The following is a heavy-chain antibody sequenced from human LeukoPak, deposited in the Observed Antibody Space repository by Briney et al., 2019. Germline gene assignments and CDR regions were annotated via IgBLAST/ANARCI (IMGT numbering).Heavy chain of an antibody. J-gene: IGHJ4*02. CDR2: IRSSGSTT. CDR3: AIDRTGDSSGYFHFGY. CDR1: GFTFSSYA. D-gene: IGHD3-22*01. Sequence: GGSLRLSCAASGFTFSSYAMSWVRQAPGKGLEWVSYIRSSGSTTYYADSVKGRFTISRDNAKNSLYLQMNSLRAEDTAVYYCAIDRTGDSSGYFHFGYWGQGILVTVSS. V-gene: IGHV3-48*04.